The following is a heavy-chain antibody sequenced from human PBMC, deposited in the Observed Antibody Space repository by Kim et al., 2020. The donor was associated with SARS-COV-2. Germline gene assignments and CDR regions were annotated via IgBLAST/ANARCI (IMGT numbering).Heavy chain of an antibody. CDR2: IIPIFGTA. CDR1: GGTFSSYA. CDR3: ARDGQMATTVVAYSSFDY. J-gene: IGHJ4*02. D-gene: IGHD2-15*01. Sequence: SVKVSCKASGGTFSSYAISWVRQAPGQGLEWMGGIIPIFGTANYAQKFQGRVTITADESTSTAYMELSSLRSEDTAVYYCARDGQMATTVVAYSSFDYWGQGTLVTVSS. V-gene: IGHV1-69*13.